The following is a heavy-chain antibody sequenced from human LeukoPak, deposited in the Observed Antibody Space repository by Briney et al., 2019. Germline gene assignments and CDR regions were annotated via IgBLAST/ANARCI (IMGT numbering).Heavy chain of an antibody. Sequence: SETLSVTRTVPGGSTSSGGYYWSWVRHPPGKGLEWIGEIKHMGSPTSNPPLKSGVAIPVTTSKNHFSFKLSSVTPTDTAVYYCARGVRYSSSWSHQHYGMDVWGQGTTVTVSS. CDR3: ARGVRYSSSWSHQHYGMDV. CDR1: GGSTSSGGYY. J-gene: IGHJ6*02. V-gene: IGHV4-39*02. CDR2: IKHMGSP. D-gene: IGHD6-13*01.